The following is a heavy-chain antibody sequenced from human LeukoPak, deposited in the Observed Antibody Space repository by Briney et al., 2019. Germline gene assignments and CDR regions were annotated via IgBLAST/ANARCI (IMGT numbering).Heavy chain of an antibody. D-gene: IGHD4-17*01. CDR1: GGTFNNSS. J-gene: IGHJ5*02. CDR3: ARDVHGDYGSGWFDP. CDR2: IMPLFGTA. V-gene: IGHV1-69*05. Sequence: SVKVSCKPSGGTFNNSSIRWVRQAPGQGLEWLGGIMPLFGTAGYAQKFQGRVTITKDESTRTVYLELTSLTSDVTAVYYCARDVHGDYGSGWFDPWGQGTLVSVSS.